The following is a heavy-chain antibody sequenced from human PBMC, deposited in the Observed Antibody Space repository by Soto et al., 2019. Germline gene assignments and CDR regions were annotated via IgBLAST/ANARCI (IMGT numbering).Heavy chain of an antibody. V-gene: IGHV3-23*01. CDR2: ISGSGAST. D-gene: IGHD6-19*01. CDR1: GFTFSTYA. CDR3: ARPTREGALVRLGY. J-gene: IGHJ4*02. Sequence: EVQLLESGGGLVQPGGSLRLSCAASGFTFSTYAMNWVRQTPGKGLEWVSGISGSGASTYYPDSVKGRFTISRDNSKNTLYLQLNSLRVEDTALYYCARPTREGALVRLGYWGQGTLVTVSS.